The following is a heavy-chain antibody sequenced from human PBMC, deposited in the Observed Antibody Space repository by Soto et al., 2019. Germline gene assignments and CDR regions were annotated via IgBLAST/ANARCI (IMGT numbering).Heavy chain of an antibody. CDR3: ARDSNSGYDEYYYYYYGMDV. CDR1: GYTFTSYG. V-gene: IGHV1-18*01. Sequence: ASVKVSCKASGYTFTSYGISWVRQAPGQGLEWMGWISAYNSNTNYAQKLQGRVTMTTDTSTSTAYMELRSLRSDDTAVYYCARDSNSGYDEYYYYYYGMDVWGQGTTVTVSS. CDR2: ISAYNSNT. D-gene: IGHD5-12*01. J-gene: IGHJ6*02.